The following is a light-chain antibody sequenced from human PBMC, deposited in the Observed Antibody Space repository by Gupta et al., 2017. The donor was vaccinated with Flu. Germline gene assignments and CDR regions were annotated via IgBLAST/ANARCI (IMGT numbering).Light chain of an antibody. CDR1: QSVSNNY. J-gene: IGKJ1*01. CDR2: GAS. V-gene: IGKV3-20*01. Sequence: EIVLTQSPGTLSLSPGERATLSCRASQSVSNNYLAWYQQKPGQAPRLLIYGASIRATGIPDRFSGSGSGTDFTLTISRLEPEDFAMYYCQQFGNSPPWTFGQGTKVEIK. CDR3: QQFGNSPPWT.